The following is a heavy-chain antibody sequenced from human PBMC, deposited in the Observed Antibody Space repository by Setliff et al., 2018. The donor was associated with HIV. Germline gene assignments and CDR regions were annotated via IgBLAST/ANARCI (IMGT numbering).Heavy chain of an antibody. Sequence: PSETLSLTCTVSGGSISSGSYYWSWIRQPAGKGLEWIGHIYTSGSTNYNPSLKSRVTISVDTSKKQFSLKLSSVTASDTAVYYCAREGVPAAVMWFDPWGQGTLVTVSS. D-gene: IGHD2-2*01. CDR3: AREGVPAAVMWFDP. CDR2: IYTSGST. V-gene: IGHV4-61*09. CDR1: GGSISSGSYY. J-gene: IGHJ5*02.